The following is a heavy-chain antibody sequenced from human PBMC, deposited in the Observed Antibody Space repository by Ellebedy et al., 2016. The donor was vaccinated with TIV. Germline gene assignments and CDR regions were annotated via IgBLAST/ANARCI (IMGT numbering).Heavy chain of an antibody. CDR1: GFTFSSYT. V-gene: IGHV3-21*01. CDR2: ISSSGSYL. J-gene: IGHJ4*02. Sequence: PGGSLRLSCAASGFTFSSYTIHWVRQTPGKGLEWVSSISSSGSYLYYADSVKGRFTISRDHAKNSLYLQMNSLRVDDTAVYYCATSRARVYWGQGTLVTVSS. CDR3: ATSRARVY.